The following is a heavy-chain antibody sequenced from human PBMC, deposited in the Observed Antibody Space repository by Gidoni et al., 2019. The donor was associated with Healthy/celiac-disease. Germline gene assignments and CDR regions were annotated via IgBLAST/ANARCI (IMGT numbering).Heavy chain of an antibody. V-gene: IGHV3-21*01. Sequence: EVQLVESGGGLVKPGGSLRLSCSASGFTFRSYSMNWVRQAPGKGLEWVSAISSSSSYIYYADSVKGRSTISRDNAKNSLYLQMNSLRAEDTAVYYCAREGVTYYYDSSGRGCFDYWGQGTLVTVSS. CDR2: ISSSSSYI. J-gene: IGHJ4*02. CDR3: AREGVTYYYDSSGRGCFDY. CDR1: GFTFRSYS. D-gene: IGHD3-22*01.